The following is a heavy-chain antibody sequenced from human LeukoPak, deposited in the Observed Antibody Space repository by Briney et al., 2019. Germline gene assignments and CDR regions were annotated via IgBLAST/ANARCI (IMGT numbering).Heavy chain of an antibody. CDR2: ISAYNGNT. Sequence: VASVKVSCKASGYTFTSYGISWVRQAPGQGLEWMGWISAYNGNTNYAQKLQGRVTMTTDTSTSTAYMELRSLRSDDTAVYYCARTGNYYDSSGYYFDWIINYFDYWGQGTLVTVSS. CDR1: GYTFTSYG. D-gene: IGHD3-22*01. V-gene: IGHV1-18*01. CDR3: ARTGNYYDSSGYYFDWIINYFDY. J-gene: IGHJ4*02.